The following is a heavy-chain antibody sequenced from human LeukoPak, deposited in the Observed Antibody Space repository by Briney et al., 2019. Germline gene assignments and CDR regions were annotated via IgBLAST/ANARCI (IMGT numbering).Heavy chain of an antibody. D-gene: IGHD3-10*01. CDR1: GFTFSSYG. CDR3: AKDRALLLWFGELFFDY. Sequence: GGSLRLSCAASGFTFSSYGMHWVRQAPGKGREWVAVISYDGSNKYYADSVKGRFTISRDNSKNTLYLQMNSLRAEDTAVYYCAKDRALLLWFGELFFDYWGQGTLVTVSS. CDR2: ISYDGSNK. J-gene: IGHJ4*02. V-gene: IGHV3-30*18.